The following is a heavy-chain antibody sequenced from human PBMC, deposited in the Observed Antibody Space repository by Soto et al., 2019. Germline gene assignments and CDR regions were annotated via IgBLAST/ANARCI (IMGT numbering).Heavy chain of an antibody. CDR3: AKGVRFRVTEYYLDY. D-gene: IGHD4-4*01. Sequence: GSLRLSCAASGFPFSSYAMSCVRQAPGKGLEWVSAISGSGGSTYYADSVKGRFTISRDNSKSTLYLQMNSLRAEDTAVYYCAKGVRFRVTEYYLDYWDQRSRVAVAS. V-gene: IGHV3-23*01. CDR1: GFPFSSYA. J-gene: IGHJ4*02. CDR2: ISGSGGST.